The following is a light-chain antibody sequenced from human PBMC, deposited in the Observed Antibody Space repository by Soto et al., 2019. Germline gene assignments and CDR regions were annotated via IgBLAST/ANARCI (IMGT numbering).Light chain of an antibody. V-gene: IGKV3-20*01. CDR2: AVS. CDR3: QQYVGSSRT. J-gene: IGKJ1*01. Sequence: EILLTQSPGTLSLSPGPRATISCRASRTVDSTYLAWYQQKPGQAPRLLIYAVSDRATGIPDRFSGSGSGTDFTLTISRLEPEDFAVYYCQQYVGSSRTFGQGTNVDIK. CDR1: RTVDSTY.